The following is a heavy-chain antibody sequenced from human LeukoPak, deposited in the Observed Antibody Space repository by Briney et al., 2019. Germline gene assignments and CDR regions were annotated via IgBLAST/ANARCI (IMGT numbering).Heavy chain of an antibody. V-gene: IGHV3-7*03. CDR3: ARPPSYYCSSTSCFDF. CDR2: IKQDGSEK. D-gene: IGHD2-2*01. CDR1: GFTFSSYW. J-gene: IGHJ4*02. Sequence: GGSLRLSCAASGFTFSSYWMSWVRQAPGKGLEWVANIKQDGSEKYYVDSVKGRFTISRDNAKNSLYLQMNSLRADDTAVYYCARPPSYYCSSTSCFDFWGQGTLVTVSS.